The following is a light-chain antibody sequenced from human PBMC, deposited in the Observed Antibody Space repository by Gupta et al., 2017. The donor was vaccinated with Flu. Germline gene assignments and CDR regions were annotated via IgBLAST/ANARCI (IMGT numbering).Light chain of an antibody. CDR2: GTS. J-gene: IGLJ3*02. CDR3: QSYDSSLSGWM. CDR1: SSNIGAGSD. V-gene: IGLV1-40*01. Sequence: SVLTQPPSVSGAPGQRLTISCTGSSSNIGAGSDVHWYQQVSGSAPKLLIYGTSNRPSGVPDRFSGSKSGTSASLAIAGLQAEDEADYYCQSYDSSLSGWMFGGGTKLTVL.